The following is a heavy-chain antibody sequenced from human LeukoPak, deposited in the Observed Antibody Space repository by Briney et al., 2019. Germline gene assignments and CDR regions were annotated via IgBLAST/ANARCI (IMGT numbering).Heavy chain of an antibody. D-gene: IGHD2-2*01. V-gene: IGHV2-5*01. Sequence: TLSLTCTVSGGSISSYYWSWIRQPPGKALEWLALIYWNDDKRYSPSLKSRLTITKDTSKNQVVLTMTNMDPVDTATYYCAHRRSQLLSFDYWGQGTLVTVSS. CDR1: GGSISSYYW. CDR2: IYWNDDK. CDR3: AHRRSQLLSFDY. J-gene: IGHJ4*02.